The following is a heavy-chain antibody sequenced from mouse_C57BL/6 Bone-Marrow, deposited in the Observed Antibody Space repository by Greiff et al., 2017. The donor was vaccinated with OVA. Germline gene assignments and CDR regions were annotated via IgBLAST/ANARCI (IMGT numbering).Heavy chain of an antibody. CDR1: GFTFSDYG. CDR3: ARREYYAMDD. Sequence: EVQGVESGGGLVQPGGSLKLSCAASGFTFSDYGMAWVRQAPRKGPAWVAFISNLAYSIYYADTVTGRFTISRENAKNTLSLEMSSLRSEDTAMYYCARREYYAMDDWGKGTSVTVSS. V-gene: IGHV5-15*01. J-gene: IGHJ4*01. CDR2: ISNLAYSI.